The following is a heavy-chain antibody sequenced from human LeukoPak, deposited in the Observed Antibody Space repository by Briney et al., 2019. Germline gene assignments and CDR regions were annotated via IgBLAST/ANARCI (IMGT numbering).Heavy chain of an antibody. V-gene: IGHV3-66*02. J-gene: IGHJ3*02. Sequence: GGSLRLSCAASGFTVSSNYMSWVRQAPGKGLEWVSVIYSGGSTYYADSVKGRFTIYRYNSKTTLYLQMNSLRAEDTAVYYCARGSCSGGSCLNAFDIWGQGTMVTVSS. CDR1: GFTVSSNY. CDR2: IYSGGST. D-gene: IGHD2-15*01. CDR3: ARGSCSGGSCLNAFDI.